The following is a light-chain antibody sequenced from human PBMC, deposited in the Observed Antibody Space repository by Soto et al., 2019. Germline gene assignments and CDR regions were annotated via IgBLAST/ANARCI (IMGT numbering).Light chain of an antibody. CDR2: DVS. CDR1: SRDFGGYNY. J-gene: IGLJ1*01. CDR3: SSYTSSSTLYV. V-gene: IGLV2-14*01. Sequence: QSVLTQPASLSGSPGQSGTLSCPGNSRDFGGYNYVSWYQQHPGKAPKLMIYDVSNRPSGVSNRFSGSKSGNTASLTISGLQAEDEADYYCSSYTSSSTLYVFGTGTKVTVL.